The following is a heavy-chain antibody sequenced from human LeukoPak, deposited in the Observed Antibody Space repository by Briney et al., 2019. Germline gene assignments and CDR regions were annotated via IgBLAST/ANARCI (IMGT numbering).Heavy chain of an antibody. CDR2: INADGSTT. D-gene: IGHD6-19*01. CDR3: ATLISGWSLY. J-gene: IGHJ4*02. V-gene: IGHV3-74*01. CDR1: GSGFTFNNYW. Sequence: GSLRLSCAASGSGFTFNNYWMHWVRQAPGKGLVWVSRINADGSTTSYADSVRGRFTISRDNAKNTLYLQMNSLRAEDTAVYYCATLISGWSLYWGQGTLVTVSS.